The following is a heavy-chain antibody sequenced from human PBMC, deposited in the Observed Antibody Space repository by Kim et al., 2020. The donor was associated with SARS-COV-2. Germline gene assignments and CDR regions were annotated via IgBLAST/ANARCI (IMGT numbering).Heavy chain of an antibody. Sequence: SETLSLTCTVSGGSISSSSYYWGWIRQPPGKGLEWIGSIYYSGSTYYNPSLKSRVTISVDTSKNQFSLKLSSVTAADTAVYYCARLQGYGDYGGWPFWGSSKLGIPDYWGQGTLVTVSS. CDR2: IYYSGST. J-gene: IGHJ4*02. CDR3: ARLQGYGDYGGWPFWGSSKLGIPDY. V-gene: IGHV4-39*01. CDR1: GGSISSSSYY. D-gene: IGHD4-17*01.